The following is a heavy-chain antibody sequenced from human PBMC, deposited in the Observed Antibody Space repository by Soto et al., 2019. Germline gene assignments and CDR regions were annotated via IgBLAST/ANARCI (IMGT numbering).Heavy chain of an antibody. CDR3: ARHATYYDILAGYYFDS. V-gene: IGHV5-51*01. CDR2: ISPGDSDT. CDR1: GYSFSSYW. D-gene: IGHD3-9*01. J-gene: IGHJ4*02. Sequence: PGESLKISCKGSGYSFSSYWIAWVRQMPGKGLEWMGIISPGDSDTKYSQSFQGQVTISADKSISTAFLQWNSLKASDTAMYYCARHATYYDILAGYYFDSWGQRTPVTVSS.